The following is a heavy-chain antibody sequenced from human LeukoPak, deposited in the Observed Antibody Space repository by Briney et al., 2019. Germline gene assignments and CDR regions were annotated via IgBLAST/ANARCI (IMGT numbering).Heavy chain of an antibody. V-gene: IGHV4-59*01. Sequence: TSETLSLTCTVSGDSISSYYWSWIRQPPGKGLEWIGYIYYSGSTNYNPSLKSRVTISVDTSKNQFSLKLSSVTAADTAVYYCARGTPYNWNAYYYYMDVWAKGTTVTVSS. CDR3: ARGTPYNWNAYYYYMDV. J-gene: IGHJ6*03. D-gene: IGHD1-20*01. CDR2: IYYSGST. CDR1: GDSISSYY.